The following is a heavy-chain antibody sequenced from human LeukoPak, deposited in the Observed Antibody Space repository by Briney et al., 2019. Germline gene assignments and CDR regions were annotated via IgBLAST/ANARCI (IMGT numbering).Heavy chain of an antibody. Sequence: GGSLRLSCAASGFTFSSYAMHWVRQAPGKGLEWVAVISYDGSNKYYADSVKGRFTISRDNSKNTLYLQMNSLRAEDTAVYYCAREGQLWFFDYWGQGTLATVSS. CDR3: AREGQLWFFDY. V-gene: IGHV3-30*04. J-gene: IGHJ4*02. CDR2: ISYDGSNK. D-gene: IGHD5-18*01. CDR1: GFTFSSYA.